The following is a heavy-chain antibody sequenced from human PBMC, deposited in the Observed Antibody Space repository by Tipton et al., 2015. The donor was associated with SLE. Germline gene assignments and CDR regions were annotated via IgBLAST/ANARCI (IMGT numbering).Heavy chain of an antibody. CDR1: GFTFSSYA. CDR3: AKDPVEESLITFGGVIVGY. CDR2: ISGGGGTT. D-gene: IGHD3-16*02. J-gene: IGHJ4*02. Sequence: SLRLSCAASGFTFSSYAMTWVRQAPGKGLEWVSAISGGGGTTYYADSVKGRFSISRDNSKNTLYLQMNSLRAEDTAIYYCAKDPVEESLITFGGVIVGYWGQGTLVTVSS. V-gene: IGHV3-23*01.